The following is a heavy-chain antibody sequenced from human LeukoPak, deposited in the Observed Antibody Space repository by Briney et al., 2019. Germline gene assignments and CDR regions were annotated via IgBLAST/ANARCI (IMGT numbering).Heavy chain of an antibody. V-gene: IGHV1-2*06. CDR2: INPNSGGT. CDR1: GYTFTGYY. D-gene: IGHD3-22*01. Sequence: ASVKVSCKASGYTFTGYYMHWVRQAPGQGLEWMGRINPNSGGTNYAQKFQGRVTMTRDTSISTAYVELSRLRSDDTAVYYCARALPGYDTFDIWGRGTMVTVSS. J-gene: IGHJ3*02. CDR3: ARALPGYDTFDI.